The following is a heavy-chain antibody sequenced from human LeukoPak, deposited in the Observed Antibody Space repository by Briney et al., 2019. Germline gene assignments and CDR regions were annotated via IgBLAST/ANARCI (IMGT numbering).Heavy chain of an antibody. CDR2: ISSPSTNI. CDR1: GFIFTSYS. D-gene: IGHD3-16*01. V-gene: IGHV3-48*01. J-gene: IGHJ3*02. CDR3: ARDRVGGWAFDI. Sequence: GGSLRLSCAASGFIFTSYSMNWVRQAPGKGLEWVSYISSPSTNIYYVDSVKGRFTISRDNSKNTLYLQMDSLRAEDMAVYYCARDRVGGWAFDIWGQGTMVTVSS.